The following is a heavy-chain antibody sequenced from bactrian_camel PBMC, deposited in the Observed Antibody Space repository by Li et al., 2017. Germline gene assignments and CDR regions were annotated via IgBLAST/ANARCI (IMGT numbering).Heavy chain of an antibody. CDR2: INSDGTT. V-gene: IGHV3S53*01. Sequence: QVQLVESGGGSVQTGESLRLSCTASGGIFDVSDMGWYRQAPASGSQCELLSTINSDGTTHYADSVKGRFTTSKDYPRNALYLQMNSLRPDDTGVYYCAKKKGTDYGLATDFGYNYWGQGTQVTVS. CDR3: AKKKGTDYGLATDFGYNY. CDR1: GGIFDVSD. D-gene: IGHD5*01. J-gene: IGHJ4*01.